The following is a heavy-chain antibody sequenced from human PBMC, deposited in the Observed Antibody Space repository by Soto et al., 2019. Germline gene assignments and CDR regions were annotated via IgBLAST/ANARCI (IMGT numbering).Heavy chain of an antibody. Sequence: QVQLQESGPRLVKPSQTLSLTCNVSGGSISSGTSYWTWIRQHPGEGLEWIGNIYFTGATYSNPSLRSRLTMSVDTSKNQFSLKLTSVTAADTATYYCASIPRRGYSYGIDYWGQGTLVTVSS. J-gene: IGHJ4*02. CDR1: GGSISSGTSY. V-gene: IGHV4-31*03. CDR3: ASIPRRGYSYGIDY. CDR2: IYFTGAT. D-gene: IGHD2-21*02.